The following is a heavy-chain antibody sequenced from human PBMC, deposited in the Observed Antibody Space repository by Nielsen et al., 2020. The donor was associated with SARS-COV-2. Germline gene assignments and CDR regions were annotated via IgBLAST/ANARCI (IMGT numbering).Heavy chain of an antibody. J-gene: IGHJ6*02. CDR3: AKDIRYCSGGSCYGYYYYGMDV. Sequence: SLKISCAASGFTFDDYAMHWVRQAPGKGLEWVSGISWNSGSIGYADSVKGRFTISRDNAKNSLYLQMNSLRAEDTALYYCAKDIRYCSGGSCYGYYYYGMDVWGQGTTVTVSS. CDR2: ISWNSGSI. D-gene: IGHD2-15*01. CDR1: GFTFDDYA. V-gene: IGHV3-9*01.